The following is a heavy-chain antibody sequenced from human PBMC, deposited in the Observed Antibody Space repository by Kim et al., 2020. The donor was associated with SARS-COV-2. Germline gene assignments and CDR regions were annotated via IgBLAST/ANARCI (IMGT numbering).Heavy chain of an antibody. D-gene: IGHD3-22*01. CDR3: ANTLGYYPSGALGY. V-gene: IGHV3-23*01. J-gene: IGHJ4*02. CDR2: ISGSGGST. CDR1: GFTFSSYA. Sequence: GGSLRLSCAASGFTFSSYAMSWVRQAPGKGLEWVSSISGSGGSTYYADSVKGRFTISRDNSKNTLYLQMNSLRAEDTAVYYCANTLGYYPSGALGYWGQGTLVTVSS.